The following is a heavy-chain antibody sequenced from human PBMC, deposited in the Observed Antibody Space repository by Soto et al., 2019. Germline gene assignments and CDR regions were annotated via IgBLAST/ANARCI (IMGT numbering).Heavy chain of an antibody. D-gene: IGHD6-6*01. Sequence: GGSLRLSCAASGFTFSGYAMSWVRQAPGKGLEWVSAISDSASETYYADFVKGRFTISRDNAKNMLYLQMNGLRAEDTAVYYCAKRVEYSSSTHYFDYWGRGTLVTVSS. J-gene: IGHJ4*02. CDR1: GFTFSGYA. CDR2: ISDSASET. CDR3: AKRVEYSSSTHYFDY. V-gene: IGHV3-23*01.